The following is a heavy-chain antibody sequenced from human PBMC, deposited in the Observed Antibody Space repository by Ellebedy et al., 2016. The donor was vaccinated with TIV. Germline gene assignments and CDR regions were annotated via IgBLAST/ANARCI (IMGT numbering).Heavy chain of an antibody. J-gene: IGHJ4*02. CDR2: INHSGST. CDR1: GGSISGYY. D-gene: IGHD6-6*01. CDR3: AKSLHYSSSSFFDF. Sequence: SETLSLXXTVSGGSISGYYWSWIRQPPGKGLEWIGEINHSGSTNYNPSLKSRVTISVDTSKNQFSLKLSSVTAADTAVYYCAKSLHYSSSSFFDFWGQGTLVTVSS. V-gene: IGHV4-34*01.